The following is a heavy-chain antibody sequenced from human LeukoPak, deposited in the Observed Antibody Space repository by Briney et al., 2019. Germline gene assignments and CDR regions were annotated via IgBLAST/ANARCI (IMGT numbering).Heavy chain of an antibody. V-gene: IGHV4-4*02. CDR3: ARHLYYSASGFWYIDL. J-gene: IGHJ2*01. CDR1: GGSISSSNW. D-gene: IGHD3-10*01. CDR2: IYHSGST. Sequence: PSGTLSLTCAVSGGSISSSNWWSWVRQPPGKGLEWIGEIYHSGSTNYNPSLKSRVTISVDTSKNEFSLILTSVTAADTAEYYCARHLYYSASGFWYIDLWGRGTLVIVSP.